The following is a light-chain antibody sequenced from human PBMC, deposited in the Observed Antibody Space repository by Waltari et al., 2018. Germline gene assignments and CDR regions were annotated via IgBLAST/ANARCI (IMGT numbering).Light chain of an antibody. J-gene: IGKJ2*01. CDR3: MQTTQIPYT. CDR2: RAS. Sequence: DVVLTPPPLSSPVSLGQPASITCGSSQRLLHRDGVSYLSWLHQRPGQAPRLLIYRASERFSGVPDRFSGSGAGTEFTLKISRVEEEDVGLYYCMQTTQIPYTFGQGTKLEI. V-gene: IGKV2-24*01. CDR1: QRLLHRDGVSY.